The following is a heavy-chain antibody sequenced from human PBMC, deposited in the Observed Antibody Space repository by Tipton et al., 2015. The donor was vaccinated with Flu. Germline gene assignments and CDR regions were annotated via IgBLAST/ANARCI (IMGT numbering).Heavy chain of an antibody. CDR3: ARGQGNSGWRYFDY. V-gene: IGHV4-61*02. CDR1: GGSISSGSYY. CDR2: VYPSGSA. J-gene: IGHJ4*02. Sequence: TLSLTCTVSGGSISSGSYYWSWIRQPAGKGLEWIGRVYPSGSANYNPSLKSRVTISVDTSKNQFSLNLSSVTAADTAVYYCARGQGNSGWRYFDYWGQGTLVTVSS. D-gene: IGHD6-19*01.